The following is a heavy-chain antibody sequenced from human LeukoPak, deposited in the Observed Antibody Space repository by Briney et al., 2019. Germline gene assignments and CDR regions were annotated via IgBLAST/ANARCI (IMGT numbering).Heavy chain of an antibody. Sequence: PGRSLRLSCAASGFTFSSYAMHWVRQAPGKGLEWVAVISYDGSNKYYADSVKGRFTISRDNSKNTLYLQMNSLRAEDTAVYYCARFYYGSGDYFDYWGQGTLVTVSS. V-gene: IGHV3-30-3*01. J-gene: IGHJ4*02. D-gene: IGHD3-10*01. CDR1: GFTFSSYA. CDR3: ARFYYGSGDYFDY. CDR2: ISYDGSNK.